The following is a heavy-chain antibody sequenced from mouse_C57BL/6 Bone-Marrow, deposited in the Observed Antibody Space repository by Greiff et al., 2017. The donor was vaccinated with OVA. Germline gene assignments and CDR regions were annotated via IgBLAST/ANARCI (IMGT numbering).Heavy chain of an antibody. CDR3: ARDGKGGGYDYNWYFDV. CDR2: FYPGSGSI. CDR1: GYTFTEYT. V-gene: IGHV1-62-2*01. D-gene: IGHD2-4*01. Sequence: VQLQQSGAELVKPGASVKLSCKASGYTFTEYTIHWVKQRSGQGLEWIGWFYPGSGSIKYNEKFKGKATLTADKSSSTAYMELSRLTSDDSAVKFCARDGKGGGYDYNWYFDVWGTGTTVTVSS. J-gene: IGHJ1*03.